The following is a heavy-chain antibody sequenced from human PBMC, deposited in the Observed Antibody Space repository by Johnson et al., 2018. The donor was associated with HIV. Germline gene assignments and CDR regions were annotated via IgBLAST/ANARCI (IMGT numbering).Heavy chain of an antibody. Sequence: QVQLVESGGLVVQSGGSLRVSCAASGFTFSRHWMHWVRQAPGKGLEWVAVISYDGSNKYFADSVKGRFTISRDNSKNTLYLQMNSLRAEDTAVYYCARDNEVTNAFDIWGQGTMVTVSS. D-gene: IGHD4-11*01. J-gene: IGHJ3*02. CDR3: ARDNEVTNAFDI. V-gene: IGHV3-30-3*01. CDR1: GFTFSRHW. CDR2: ISYDGSNK.